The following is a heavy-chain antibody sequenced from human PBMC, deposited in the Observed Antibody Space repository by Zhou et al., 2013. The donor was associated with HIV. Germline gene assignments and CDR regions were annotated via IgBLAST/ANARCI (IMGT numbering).Heavy chain of an antibody. V-gene: IGHV1-69*05. CDR2: IIPIFGTA. CDR3: ARESGVSAALENLGYYHYYMDV. D-gene: IGHD2-2*01. J-gene: IGHJ6*03. CDR1: GASFRDSYA. Sequence: QVQLVQSGAEVKKPGSSVKVSCRASGASFRDSYAITWVRQAPGQGLEWMGGIIPIFGTANYAQKLQGRVTITMDESTSTAYMELSRLTSEDTAVYYCARESGVSAALENLGYYHYYMDVWGKGTTVTVSS.